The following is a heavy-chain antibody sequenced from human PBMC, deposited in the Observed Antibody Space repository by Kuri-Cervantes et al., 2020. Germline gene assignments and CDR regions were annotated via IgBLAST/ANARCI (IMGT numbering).Heavy chain of an antibody. V-gene: IGHV3-7*01. CDR2: IKEDGNEQ. CDR3: ARDAGQSAYDFWGAYYH. CDR1: GFAFNSYS. J-gene: IGHJ5*02. Sequence: GESLKISCAASGFAFNSYSMSWVRQAPGKGLEWVANIKEDGNEQYYVDSVKGRFTISRDNAKNSLYLQLNSLRAEDTAVYYCARDAGQSAYDFWGAYYHWGQGTLVTVSS. D-gene: IGHD3-3*01.